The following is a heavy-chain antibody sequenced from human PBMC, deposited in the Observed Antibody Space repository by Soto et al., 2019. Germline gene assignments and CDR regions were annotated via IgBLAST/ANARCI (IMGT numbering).Heavy chain of an antibody. V-gene: IGHV4-59*01. CDR1: GGPISSYY. CDR2: IYYSGST. J-gene: IGHJ4*02. Sequence: QVQLQESGPGLVKPSETLSLTCTVSGGPISSYYWSWIRQSPGKGLEWIGYIYYSGSTNYNTSLKSLVTISVDTSKTQFALELSSLTAADTDVYYCARGSSGWPPLVYYWGQGNLVSGSS. CDR3: ARGSSGWPPLVYY. D-gene: IGHD6-19*01.